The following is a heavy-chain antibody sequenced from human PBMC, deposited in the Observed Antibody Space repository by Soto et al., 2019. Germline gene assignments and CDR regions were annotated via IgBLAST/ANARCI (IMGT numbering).Heavy chain of an antibody. Sequence: EVQLLESGGGLVQPGGSLRLSCAASGLTFRSYAMSWVRQAPGKGLEWVSGINGFGDRTNYADSVKGRFTISRDNSKNTLYLQMNSLRVEDTAIYYCANVDGNYGKDAWGQGTTVTVSS. CDR3: ANVDGNYGKDA. CDR2: INGFGDRT. CDR1: GLTFRSYA. V-gene: IGHV3-23*01. J-gene: IGHJ6*02.